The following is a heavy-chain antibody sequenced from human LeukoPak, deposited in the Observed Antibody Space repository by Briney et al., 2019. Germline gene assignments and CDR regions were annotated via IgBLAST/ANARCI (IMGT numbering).Heavy chain of an antibody. CDR3: ASFLCPTCS. CDR2: ISSDGIST. D-gene: IGHD2-2*01. Sequence: GGSLRLSCAASGSTFSSNWMHWVRQAPGKGLVWVSRISSDGISTTYADSVKGRFTTSRDNAKSTLYLQMNSLRVEDTAVYYCASFLCPTCSWGQGTLVTVSS. V-gene: IGHV3-74*01. J-gene: IGHJ5*02. CDR1: GSTFSSNW.